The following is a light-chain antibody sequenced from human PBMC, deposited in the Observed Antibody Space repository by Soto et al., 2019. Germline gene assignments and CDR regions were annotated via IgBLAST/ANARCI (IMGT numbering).Light chain of an antibody. J-gene: IGKJ2*02. CDR1: QRISSN. Sequence: EIVLTQSPATLPLSPGERATLSCRASQRISSNLGWYQQKPGQAPRLLIYDASKRATGIPARFSGSGSGTDFTLTISSLEPEDFAFYYCQQLRGTFGQGTKLEIK. CDR2: DAS. V-gene: IGKV3-11*01. CDR3: QQLRGT.